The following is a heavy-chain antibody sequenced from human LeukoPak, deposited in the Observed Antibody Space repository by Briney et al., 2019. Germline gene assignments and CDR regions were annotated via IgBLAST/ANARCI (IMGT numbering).Heavy chain of an antibody. V-gene: IGHV1-18*01. Sequence: ASVKVSCKASGYTFTSYGISWVRQAPGQGLEWMGWISAYNGNTNYAQKLQGRVTMTTDTSTSTAYMELRSLRSDDTAVYYCARAALRYFDWLQPDYYYYYMDVWGKGTTVTISS. CDR2: ISAYNGNT. CDR3: ARAALRYFDWLQPDYYYYYMDV. D-gene: IGHD3-9*01. J-gene: IGHJ6*03. CDR1: GYTFTSYG.